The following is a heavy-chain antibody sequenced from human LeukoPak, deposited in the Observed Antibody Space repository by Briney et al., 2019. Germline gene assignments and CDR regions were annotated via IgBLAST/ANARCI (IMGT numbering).Heavy chain of an antibody. J-gene: IGHJ3*02. CDR2: ISGSGGST. CDR3: ARVDYDILTGYYIYAFDI. Sequence: PGGSLRLSCAASGFTFSSYAMSWVRQAPGKGLEWVSAISGSGGSTYYADSVKGRFTISRDNAKNSLYLQMNGLRAEDTAVYYCARVDYDILTGYYIYAFDIWGQGTTVTVSS. V-gene: IGHV3-23*01. CDR1: GFTFSSYA. D-gene: IGHD3-9*01.